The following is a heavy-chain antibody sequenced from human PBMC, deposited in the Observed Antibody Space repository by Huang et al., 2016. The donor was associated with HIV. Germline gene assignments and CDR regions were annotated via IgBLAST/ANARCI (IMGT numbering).Heavy chain of an antibody. CDR1: GFNFSNYY. J-gene: IGHJ4*02. CDR2: IAQDGSQR. CDR3: AQGGFSYGF. D-gene: IGHD3-16*01. V-gene: IGHV3-7*01. Sequence: EVQLVESGGTWVQSGGSLRLSCTASGFNFSNYYMTWVCKAPGKALEWVDNIAQDGSQRYYGDSVKGRFSISRDNVDNSLFLQMSGIRAEDTAVYYCAQGGFSYGFWGQGTLVSVSS.